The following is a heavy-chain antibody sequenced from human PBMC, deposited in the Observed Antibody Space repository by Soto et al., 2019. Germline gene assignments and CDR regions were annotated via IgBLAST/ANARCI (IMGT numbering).Heavy chain of an antibody. CDR3: ARIPGDWGLFDY. V-gene: IGHV3-7*01. J-gene: IGHJ4*02. Sequence: PGGSLRLSCVASGFTFSSYWMSWVRQAPGKGLEWVANMKRDGSEKYYVDSVKGRFSISRDNGKNSVYLQTNSLRVEDTAVYYCARIPGDWGLFDYWGQGALVTVSS. CDR2: MKRDGSEK. D-gene: IGHD7-27*01. CDR1: GFTFSSYW.